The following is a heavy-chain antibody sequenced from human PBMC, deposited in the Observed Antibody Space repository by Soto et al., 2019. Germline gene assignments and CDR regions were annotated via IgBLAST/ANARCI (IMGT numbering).Heavy chain of an antibody. Sequence: GGSLRLSCAASGFTFSSYAMSWVRQAPGKGLEWVSAISGSGGSTYYADSVKGRFTISRDNSKNTLYLQMNSLRAEDTAVYYCAKDRADYHLGTDAFDIWGQGTMVTVSS. V-gene: IGHV3-23*01. D-gene: IGHD3-16*01. CDR1: GFTFSSYA. CDR2: ISGSGGST. CDR3: AKDRADYHLGTDAFDI. J-gene: IGHJ3*02.